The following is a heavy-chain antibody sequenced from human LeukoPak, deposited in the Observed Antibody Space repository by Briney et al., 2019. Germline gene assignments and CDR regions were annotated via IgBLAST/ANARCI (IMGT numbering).Heavy chain of an antibody. J-gene: IGHJ4*02. Sequence: PGGSLRLPCAASGFTFSSYWMHWLRQAPGKGLVWVSRINSDGRSTSYADSVKGRFTISRDNAKNTLYLQMNSLRADDTAVYHCARAYCGGDCYSRAMDYWGQGTLVTVSS. CDR1: GFTFSSYW. V-gene: IGHV3-74*01. D-gene: IGHD2-21*02. CDR3: ARAYCGGDCYSRAMDY. CDR2: INSDGRST.